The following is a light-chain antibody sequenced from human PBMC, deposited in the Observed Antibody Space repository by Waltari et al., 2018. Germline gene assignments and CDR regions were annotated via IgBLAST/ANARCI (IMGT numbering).Light chain of an antibody. V-gene: IGKV3-11*01. CDR3: QQRYNWPPLT. CDR2: DAS. J-gene: IGKJ4*01. Sequence: VVLTQSPVTLSLSPGVTATLSCRASQTIGTYLAWYQPKLGQSPRLLIYDASTRATGIPARFSGSGSGTDFTLTISGLEAEDSAFYYCQQRYNWPPLTFGGGTKVQTK. CDR1: QTIGTY.